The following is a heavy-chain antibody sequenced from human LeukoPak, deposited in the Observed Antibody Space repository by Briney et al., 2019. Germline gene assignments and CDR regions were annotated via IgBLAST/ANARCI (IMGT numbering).Heavy chain of an antibody. Sequence: GGSLRPFCAASGFTFGSYEMNWVRQAPGKGLEWISYISSSGSTRYYADSVKGRFTVSRDNVKNSLYLQMNSLRAEDTALYYYAREGVAFDYWGQGTLVTVSS. J-gene: IGHJ4*02. CDR2: ISSSGSTR. D-gene: IGHD3-3*01. V-gene: IGHV3-48*03. CDR1: GFTFGSYE. CDR3: AREGVAFDY.